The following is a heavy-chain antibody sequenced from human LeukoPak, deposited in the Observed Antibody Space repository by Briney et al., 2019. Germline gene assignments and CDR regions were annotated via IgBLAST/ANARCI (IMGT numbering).Heavy chain of an antibody. V-gene: IGHV4-59*01. CDR2: IYYSGST. J-gene: IGHJ4*02. D-gene: IGHD6-19*01. CDR1: GGSISSYY. CDR3: ARDRGSGWFYYDY. Sequence: SETLSLTCTVSGGSISSYYWSWIRQPPGKGPEWIGYIYYSGSTNYNPSLKSRVTISVDTSKNQFSLKLSSVTAADTAVYYCARDRGSGWFYYDYWGQGTLVTVSS.